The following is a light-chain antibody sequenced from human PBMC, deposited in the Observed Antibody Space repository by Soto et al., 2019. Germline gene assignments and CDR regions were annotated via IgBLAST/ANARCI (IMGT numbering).Light chain of an antibody. V-gene: IGKV3-11*01. Sequence: EIVLTQSPATLSLSPGEGANLSCRASQSVSSYLVWCQQKPGQAPRLLIYDASNRATGIPARFSGSGSGTDFTLTISSLEPEDFAVYYCQQHSNWPLTFGGGTKVDIK. CDR1: QSVSSY. CDR3: QQHSNWPLT. CDR2: DAS. J-gene: IGKJ4*01.